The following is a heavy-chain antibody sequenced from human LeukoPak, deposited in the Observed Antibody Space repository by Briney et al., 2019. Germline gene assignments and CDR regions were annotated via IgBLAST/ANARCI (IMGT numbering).Heavy chain of an antibody. CDR2: ISSSGSTI. V-gene: IGHV3-48*03. J-gene: IGHJ4*02. CDR1: GFSLSNYD. Sequence: GGSLRLSCAASGFSLSNYDMNWVRQAPGKGLEWVSYISSSGSTIYYADSVKGRFTISRDNARNSLYLQMNSLRAEDTAVYYCARDMVRGVFTTRTIDYWGQGTLVTVSS. D-gene: IGHD3-10*01. CDR3: ARDMVRGVFTTRTIDY.